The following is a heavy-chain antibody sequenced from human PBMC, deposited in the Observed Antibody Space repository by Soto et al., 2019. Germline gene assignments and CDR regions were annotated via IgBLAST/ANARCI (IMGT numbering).Heavy chain of an antibody. CDR3: AKGPGGEGVPAAMLNRKYYYYYYMDV. CDR1: GFTFSSYA. V-gene: IGHV3-23*01. J-gene: IGHJ6*03. CDR2: ISGSGGST. D-gene: IGHD2-2*01. Sequence: GGSLRLSCAASGFTFSSYAMSWVRQAPGKGLEWVSAISGSGGSTYYADSVKGRFTISRDNSKNTLYLQMNSLRAEDTAVYYCAKGPGGEGVPAAMLNRKYYYYYYMDVWGKGTTVTVSS.